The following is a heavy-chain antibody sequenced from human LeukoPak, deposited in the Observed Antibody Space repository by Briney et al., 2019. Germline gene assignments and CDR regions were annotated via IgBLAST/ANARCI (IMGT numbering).Heavy chain of an antibody. Sequence: SETLSLTCAVYGGSFSGYYWSWMRQPPGKGLEWRGELNHSGRTNYNPSLKSRVTISVDTSKNQFSLKLSAVTATDTPVYYCARDPHHYGDYRYFDYWGQGTLVTVSS. V-gene: IGHV4-34*01. J-gene: IGHJ4*02. CDR2: LNHSGRT. CDR3: ARDPHHYGDYRYFDY. CDR1: GGSFSGYY. D-gene: IGHD4-17*01.